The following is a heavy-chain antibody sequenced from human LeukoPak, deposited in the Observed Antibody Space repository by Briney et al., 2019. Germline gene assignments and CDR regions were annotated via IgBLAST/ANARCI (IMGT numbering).Heavy chain of an antibody. J-gene: IGHJ3*02. Sequence: SETLSLTCTVSGGSISSGSYYWSWIRQPAGKGLEWIGRIYTSGSTNYNPSLKSRVTISVDTSKNQFSLKLSSVTAADTAVYYCAREPGSGRYAFDIWGQGTMVTVSS. D-gene: IGHD6-19*01. CDR2: IYTSGST. CDR1: GGSISSGSYY. CDR3: AREPGSGRYAFDI. V-gene: IGHV4-61*02.